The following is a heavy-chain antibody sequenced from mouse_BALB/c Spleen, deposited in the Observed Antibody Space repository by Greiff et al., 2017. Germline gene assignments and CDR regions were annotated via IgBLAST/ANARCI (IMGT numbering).Heavy chain of an antibody. Sequence: DVMLVESGGGLVKPGGSLKLSCAASGFTFSSYAMSWVSQTPEKRLEWVATISSGGSYTYYPDSVKGRFTISRDNAKNTLYLQMRSLRSEDTAMYYCARDYEYHMDYWGQGTSVTVTS. V-gene: IGHV5-9-1*01. D-gene: IGHD2-4*01. J-gene: IGHJ4*01. CDR2: ISSGGSYT. CDR3: ARDYEYHMDY. CDR1: GFTFSSYA.